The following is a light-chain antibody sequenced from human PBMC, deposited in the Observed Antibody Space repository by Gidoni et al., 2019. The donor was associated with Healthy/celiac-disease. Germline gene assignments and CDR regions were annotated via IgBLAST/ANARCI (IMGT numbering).Light chain of an antibody. V-gene: IGKV1-5*03. CDR3: QQYNSYLLT. J-gene: IGKJ4*01. CDR1: QSSSSW. CDR2: NAS. Sequence: DIQMTQSPSTLSASLGDRVTIACRASQSSSSWLAWYQQKPGKAPTLLIYNASSFDRGVPSRFCGSGSGTEFSLTISSLQPYDFATYYCQQYNSYLLTFGGWTKVEIK.